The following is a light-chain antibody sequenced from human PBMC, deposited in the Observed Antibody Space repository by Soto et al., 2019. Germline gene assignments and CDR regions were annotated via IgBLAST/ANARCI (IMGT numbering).Light chain of an antibody. CDR3: QHYNSYSEA. CDR2: KAS. Sequence: VLMTQSPSTLAGSVGDRVTISCRASQTISSRLAWYQQKPGKAPKLLIYKASTLKSGVPSRFSGSGSGTEFTLTISSLQPDDFAAYYCQHYNSYSEAFGQGTKVDI. J-gene: IGKJ1*01. V-gene: IGKV1-5*03. CDR1: QTISSR.